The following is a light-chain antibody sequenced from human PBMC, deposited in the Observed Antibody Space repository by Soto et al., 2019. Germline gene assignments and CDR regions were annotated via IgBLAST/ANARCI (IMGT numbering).Light chain of an antibody. Sequence: IQMTQSPSSVSASVGDTVTITCRASQDISSWLAWYQQKPGKAPQLLIYAASSLQSGVPSRLSGSGSATYFTLTIHNLQPEDFATYYCQQTHSLPPTFGQGTKVDIK. CDR2: AAS. CDR3: QQTHSLPPT. V-gene: IGKV1-12*01. J-gene: IGKJ2*01. CDR1: QDISSW.